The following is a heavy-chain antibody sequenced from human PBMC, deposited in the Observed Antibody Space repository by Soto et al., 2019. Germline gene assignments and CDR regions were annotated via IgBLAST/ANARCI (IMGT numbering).Heavy chain of an antibody. Sequence: PGGSLRLSCAASGFTFSSYAMSWVRQAPGKGLEWVSAISGSGGSTYYADSVKGRFTISRDNSKNTLYLQMNSLRAEDTAVYYCANIPPRYCSGGSCSAVLSLAWGQGTLVTVSS. CDR1: GFTFSSYA. J-gene: IGHJ5*02. V-gene: IGHV3-23*01. CDR2: ISGSGGST. CDR3: ANIPPRYCSGGSCSAVLSLA. D-gene: IGHD2-15*01.